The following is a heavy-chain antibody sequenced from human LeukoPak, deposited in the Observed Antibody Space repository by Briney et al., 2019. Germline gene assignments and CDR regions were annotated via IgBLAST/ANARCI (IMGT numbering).Heavy chain of an antibody. Sequence: SVKVSCKASGYTFTSYGISWVRQAPGQGLEWMGGIIPLFGTTNYAQKFQGRVTITTDESTSTAYMELSSLRSDDTAFYYCATTKGGIIELWKRFHFYYMDVWGKGTTVTVSS. CDR3: ATTKGGIIELWKRFHFYYMDV. J-gene: IGHJ6*03. CDR1: GYTFTSYG. CDR2: IIPLFGTT. D-gene: IGHD1-1*01. V-gene: IGHV1-69*05.